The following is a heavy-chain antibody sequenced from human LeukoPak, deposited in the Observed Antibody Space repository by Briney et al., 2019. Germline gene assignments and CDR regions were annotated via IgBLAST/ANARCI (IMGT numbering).Heavy chain of an antibody. J-gene: IGHJ3*02. CDR2: ISYDGSNK. CDR3: ARESEASMDI. V-gene: IGHV3-30-3*01. CDR1: GFTFSSYA. Sequence: GGSLRLSCAASGFTFSSYAMHWVRQAPGKGVEGVAVISYDGSNKYYADSVKGRFTISRDNSKNTLYLQMNSLRAEDTAVYYCARESEASMDIWGQGTMVTVSS.